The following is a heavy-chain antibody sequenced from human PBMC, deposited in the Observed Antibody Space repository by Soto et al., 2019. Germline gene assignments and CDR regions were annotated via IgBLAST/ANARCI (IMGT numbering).Heavy chain of an antibody. D-gene: IGHD6-19*01. CDR2: ISSSSSTI. J-gene: IGHJ6*02. CDR3: ARVGGQWLVVSNSSYYGMDV. Sequence: EVQLVESGGGLVQPGGSLRLSCAASGFTFSSYSMNWVRQAPGKGLEWVSYISSSSSTIYYADSVKGRFTISRDNAKNSLYLQMNSLRDEDTAVYYGARVGGQWLVVSNSSYYGMDVWGQGTTVTVSS. CDR1: GFTFSSYS. V-gene: IGHV3-48*02.